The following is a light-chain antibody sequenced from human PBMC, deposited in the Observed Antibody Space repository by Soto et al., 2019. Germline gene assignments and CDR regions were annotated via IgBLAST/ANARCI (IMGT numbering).Light chain of an antibody. CDR2: DAS. CDR1: QSISSW. CDR3: QQYNSYSRT. Sequence: QRTQCPSPLSASVGDRVTFICRASQSISSWLAWYQQKPGKAPKLLIYDASSLESGVPSRFSGSGSGTEFTLTISSLQPDDFAAYYCQQYNSYSRTFGQGTKVEI. V-gene: IGKV1-5*02. J-gene: IGKJ1*01.